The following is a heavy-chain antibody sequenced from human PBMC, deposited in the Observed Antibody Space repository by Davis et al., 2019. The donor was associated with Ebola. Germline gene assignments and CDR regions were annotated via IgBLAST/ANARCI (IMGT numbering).Heavy chain of an antibody. V-gene: IGHV5-10-1*01. CDR3: ARQAWSAAAPSYYGMDV. J-gene: IGHJ6*02. CDR1: GYSFTSYW. CDR2: IDPNDSYT. Sequence: GESLKISCKGSGYSFTSYWISWVRQMPGKGLEWMGRIDPNDSYTNYSPSFQGHVTISADKSISTAYLQWSSLKASDTAMYFCARQAWSAAAPSYYGMDVWGQGTTVTVSS. D-gene: IGHD6-13*01.